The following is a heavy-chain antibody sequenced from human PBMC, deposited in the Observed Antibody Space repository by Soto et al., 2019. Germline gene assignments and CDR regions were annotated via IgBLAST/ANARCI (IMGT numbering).Heavy chain of an antibody. J-gene: IGHJ4*02. CDR1: CGYLTGYS. D-gene: IGHD4-17*01. V-gene: IGHV4-34*01. CDR3: ARGRFVDYGEYWFDY. Sequence: ETLSLTCAVYCGYLTGYSWAWLRQPPGKGVEWVGEINPPGTTDYNAALKSIVTMSVDTSKDQFSLKLSSVTAADAAVYYCARGRFVDYGEYWFDYWGQGTMVTVSS. CDR2: INPPGTT.